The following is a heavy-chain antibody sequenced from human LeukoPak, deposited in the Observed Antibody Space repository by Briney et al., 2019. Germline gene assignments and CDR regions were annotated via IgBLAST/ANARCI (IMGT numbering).Heavy chain of an antibody. CDR2: INHSGST. J-gene: IGHJ3*02. Sequence: KSSETLSLTCAVYGGSFSGYYWSWIRQPPGKGLEWIGEINHSGSTNYNPSLKSRVTISVDTSKNQFSLKLSSVTAADTAVYYCARSRLNSDAFDIWGQGTMVTVSS. D-gene: IGHD2/OR15-2a*01. V-gene: IGHV4-34*01. CDR3: ARSRLNSDAFDI. CDR1: GGSFSGYY.